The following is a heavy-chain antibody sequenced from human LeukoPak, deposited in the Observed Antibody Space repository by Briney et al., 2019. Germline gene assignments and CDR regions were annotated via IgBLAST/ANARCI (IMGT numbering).Heavy chain of an antibody. J-gene: IGHJ6*02. CDR1: GFTFSTYE. CDR3: ARDEHSSGWYLPPYYHYGMDV. CDR2: ISTGGTNF. Sequence: GGSLRLSCAASGFTFSTYEMKWDRQAPGKGLVWVSYISTGGTNFFYADSVKGRFTISRDNAKSSLFLQMNSLRAEDTAVYYCARDEHSSGWYLPPYYHYGMDVWGQGTTVTVSS. D-gene: IGHD6-19*01. V-gene: IGHV3-48*03.